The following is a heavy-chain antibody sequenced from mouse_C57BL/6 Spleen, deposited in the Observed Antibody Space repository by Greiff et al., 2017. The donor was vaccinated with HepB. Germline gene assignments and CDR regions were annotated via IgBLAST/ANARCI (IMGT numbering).Heavy chain of an antibody. CDR3: VPDYYGSSYRDAMDY. CDR1: GFSFNTYA. V-gene: IGHV10-1*01. CDR2: IRSKSNNYAT. Sequence: GGGLVQPKGSLKLSCAASGFSFNTYAMNWVRQAPGKGLEWVARIRSKSNNYATYYADSVKDRFTITRDDSESMLYLQMNNLKTEDTAMYYCVPDYYGSSYRDAMDYWGQGTSVTVSS. D-gene: IGHD1-1*01. J-gene: IGHJ4*01.